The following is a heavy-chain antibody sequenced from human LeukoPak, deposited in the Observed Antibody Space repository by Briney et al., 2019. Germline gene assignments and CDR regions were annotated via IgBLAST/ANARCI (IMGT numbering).Heavy chain of an antibody. Sequence: PSETLSLTCAVYGGSFSGYYWSWIRQPPGKGLEWIGEINHSGSTNYNPSLKSRVTISVDTSKNQFSLKLSSVTAADTAVYYCTSRARTTSPYYYYYMDVWGKGTTVTVSS. CDR3: TSRARTTSPYYYYYMDV. CDR2: INHSGST. CDR1: GGSFSGYY. J-gene: IGHJ6*03. D-gene: IGHD4-17*01. V-gene: IGHV4-34*01.